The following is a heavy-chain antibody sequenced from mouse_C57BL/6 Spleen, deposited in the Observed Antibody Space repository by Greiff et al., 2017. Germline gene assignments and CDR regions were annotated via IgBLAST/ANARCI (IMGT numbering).Heavy chain of an antibody. J-gene: IGHJ2*01. CDR3: ARDYYGSSYGIDY. V-gene: IGHV5-4*01. D-gene: IGHD1-1*01. CDR1: GFTFSSYA. CDR2: ISDGGSYT. Sequence: DVHLVESGGGLVKPGGSLKLSCAASGFTFSSYAMSWVRQTPEKRLEWVATISDGGSYTYYPDNVKGRFTISRDNAKNNLYLQMSHLKSEDTAMYYCARDYYGSSYGIDYWGQGTTLTVSS.